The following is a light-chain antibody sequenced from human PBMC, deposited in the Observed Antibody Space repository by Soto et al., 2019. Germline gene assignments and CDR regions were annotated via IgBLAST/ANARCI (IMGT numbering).Light chain of an antibody. Sequence: EIVMTQSPATLSVSPGERATLTCMASQSVSNKLAWYQQKPGQAPRLLIYGASSRATGIPDRFSGSGSGTDFTLTIRRLEPEDFAVYYCQQYGSSYPWTFGQGTKVDIK. CDR2: GAS. CDR3: QQYGSSYPWT. J-gene: IGKJ1*01. CDR1: QSVSNK. V-gene: IGKV3-20*01.